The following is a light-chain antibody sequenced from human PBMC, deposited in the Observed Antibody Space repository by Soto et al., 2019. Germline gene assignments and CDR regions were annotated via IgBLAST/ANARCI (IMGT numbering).Light chain of an antibody. CDR1: QAISNY. CDR3: QRYNAAPYT. Sequence: DIQMTQSPSSLSASVGARVTITCRANQAISNYLAWYQQRPGKVPQVLIYAASTLQPGVPSRFSGRGSGSDLTLTISSLQPEDVATYYCQRYNAAPYTFGQGTKVEI. J-gene: IGKJ2*01. CDR2: AAS. V-gene: IGKV1-27*01.